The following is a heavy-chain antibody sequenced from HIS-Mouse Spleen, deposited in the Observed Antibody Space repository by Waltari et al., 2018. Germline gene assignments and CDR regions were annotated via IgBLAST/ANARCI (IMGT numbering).Heavy chain of an antibody. CDR2: IKQDGSEK. D-gene: IGHD7-27*01. CDR3: AVTGARYFDL. CDR1: GLPFGRYL. Sequence: EVQLVESGGGLVQPGGSLRLACAASGLPFGRYLMSWVRQAPGKGLEWVANIKQDGSEKYYVDSVKGRFTISRDNAKNSLYLQMNSLRAEDTAVYYCAVTGARYFDLWGRGTLVTVSS. V-gene: IGHV3-7*01. J-gene: IGHJ2*01.